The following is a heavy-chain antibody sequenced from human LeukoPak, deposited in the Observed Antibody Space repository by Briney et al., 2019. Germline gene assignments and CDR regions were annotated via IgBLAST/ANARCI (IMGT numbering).Heavy chain of an antibody. D-gene: IGHD1-1*01. CDR2: ISGSGGST. Sequence: PGGSLRLSCAASGFTFSSYAMSWVRQAPGKGLEWVSAISGSGGSTYYADSVKGRFTISRDNAKNSLYLQMNSLRAEDTAVYYCARVTRHQNFDYWGQGTLVTVSS. J-gene: IGHJ4*02. V-gene: IGHV3-23*01. CDR3: ARVTRHQNFDY. CDR1: GFTFSSYA.